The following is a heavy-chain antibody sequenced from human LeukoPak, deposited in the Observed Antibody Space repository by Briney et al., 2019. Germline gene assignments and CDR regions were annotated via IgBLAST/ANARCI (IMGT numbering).Heavy chain of an antibody. J-gene: IGHJ4*02. D-gene: IGHD3-22*01. CDR3: ASYYYDSSGYYYDR. CDR2: IYYSGST. CDR1: GGSISSSSYY. Sequence: SETLSLTCTVSGGSISSSSYYWGWICQPPGKGLEWIGSIYYSGSTYYNPSLKSRVTISVDTSKNQFSLKLSSVTAADTAVYYCASYYYDSSGYYYDRWGQGTLVTVSS. V-gene: IGHV4-39*01.